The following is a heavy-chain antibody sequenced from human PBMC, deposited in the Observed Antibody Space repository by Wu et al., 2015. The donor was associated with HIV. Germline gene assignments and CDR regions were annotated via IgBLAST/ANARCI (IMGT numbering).Heavy chain of an antibody. CDR2: IIPIFGEP. CDR1: GGTFSDYA. D-gene: IGHD3-10*01. Sequence: QVQLIQSGAEVKKPGSTMKVSCKASGGTFSDYAIDWVRQAPGQGLEWMGGIIPIFGEPNYAQKFRGRITITADRSTNTVYMELRSLRSEDTAIYYCARGQFGTPPGWFDPWGQGTLVTVSS. J-gene: IGHJ5*02. CDR3: ARGQFGTPPGWFDP. V-gene: IGHV1-69*10.